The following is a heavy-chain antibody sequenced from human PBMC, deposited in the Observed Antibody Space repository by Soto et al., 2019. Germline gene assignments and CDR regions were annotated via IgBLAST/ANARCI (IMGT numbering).Heavy chain of an antibody. CDR1: GFTFSNSA. V-gene: IGHV3-30-3*01. D-gene: IGHD1-20*01. J-gene: IGHJ4*02. CDR2: ISYDGNNK. CDR3: ARXRXXXGIGEIDY. Sequence: QVQLVESGGGVVQPGRSLRLSCAASGFTFSNSAMHWARQAPGKGLEWVAVISYDGNNKYYADSVKGRFTISRDNSMNTLYLQMNSLRPEDTAVYYCARXRXXXGIGEIDYWGQGTLVTVSS.